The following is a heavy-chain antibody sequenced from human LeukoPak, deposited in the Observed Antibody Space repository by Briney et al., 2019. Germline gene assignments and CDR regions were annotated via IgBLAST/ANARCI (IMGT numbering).Heavy chain of an antibody. CDR1: GLSFSSYA. CDR3: ALYGYDTLTGYCDY. J-gene: IGHJ4*02. D-gene: IGHD3-9*01. CDR2: ISGRGGST. V-gene: IGHV3-23*01. Sequence: PGGSLRLSCAPSGLSFSSYAMRWVRQAPGGGLEWVSAISGRGGSTFYAGSVEGRFNISRDNSKNTLYLQMKSLRAEDTAVYYCALYGYDTLTGYCDYWGQGALVTVSS.